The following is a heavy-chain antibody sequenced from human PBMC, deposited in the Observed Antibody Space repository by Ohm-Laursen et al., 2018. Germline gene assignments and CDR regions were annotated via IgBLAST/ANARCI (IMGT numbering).Heavy chain of an antibody. CDR3: ARDPIDNNGYNPDY. J-gene: IGHJ4*02. CDR2: IKQDGTEK. CDR1: GLTFSNFW. D-gene: IGHD1-14*01. Sequence: GSLRLSCAASGLTFSNFWMSWVRQAPGKGLEWVASIKQDGTEKHYVESMQGRFTISRDNAKNSVYLQMNSLRAEDTAIYYCARDPIDNNGYNPDYWGQGTLVTVSS. V-gene: IGHV3-7*01.